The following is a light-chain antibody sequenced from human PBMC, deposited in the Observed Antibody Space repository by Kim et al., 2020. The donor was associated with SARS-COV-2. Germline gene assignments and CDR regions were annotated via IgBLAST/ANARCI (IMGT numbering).Light chain of an antibody. CDR2: EDS. CDR1: KLGDKY. CDR3: QAWDSSTAV. V-gene: IGLV3-1*01. J-gene: IGLJ1*01. Sequence: ESPGQTASITCSGDKLGDKYSCWYQQKPGQSPVLVIYEDSKRPSGIPERVSGSNSGNTATLTISGTQAMDEADYYCQAWDSSTAVFGTGTKVTVL.